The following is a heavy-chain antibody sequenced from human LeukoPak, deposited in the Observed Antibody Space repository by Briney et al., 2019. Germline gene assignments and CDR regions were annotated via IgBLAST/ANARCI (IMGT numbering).Heavy chain of an antibody. CDR1: GGSISSSSYY. Sequence: SETLFLTCTVSGGSISSSSYYWGWIRQPPGKGLEWIGSIYYSGSTYYNPSLKSRVTISVDTSKNQFSLKLSSVTAADTAVYYCARDGDSGYDSPFDYWGQGTLVTVSS. CDR3: ARDGDSGYDSPFDY. CDR2: IYYSGST. V-gene: IGHV4-39*02. D-gene: IGHD5-12*01. J-gene: IGHJ4*02.